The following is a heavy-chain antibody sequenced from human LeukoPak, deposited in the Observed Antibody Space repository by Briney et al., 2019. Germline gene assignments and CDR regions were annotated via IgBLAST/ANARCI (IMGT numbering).Heavy chain of an antibody. CDR2: ISGSGGST. Sequence: GGSLRLSCAASGFTFSSYAMSWVRQAPGKGLEWVSAISGSGGSTYYADSVKGRFTISRDNSKNTLYLQMNSLRAEDTAVYYCAKAHGSGPYYYCMDVWGKGTTVTVSS. V-gene: IGHV3-23*01. CDR3: AKAHGSGPYYYCMDV. D-gene: IGHD3-3*01. J-gene: IGHJ6*03. CDR1: GFTFSSYA.